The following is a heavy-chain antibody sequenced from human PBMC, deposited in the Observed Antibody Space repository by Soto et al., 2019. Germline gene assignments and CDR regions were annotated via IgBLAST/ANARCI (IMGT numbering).Heavy chain of an antibody. Sequence: ASVKVSCKASGYTFTSYYMHWVRQAPGQGLEWMGIINPSGGSTSYAQKFQGRVTMTRDTSTSTVYMELSSLRSEDTAVYYCARVKGIAVAGNHSGAFDIWGQGTMVT. CDR3: ARVKGIAVAGNHSGAFDI. D-gene: IGHD6-19*01. V-gene: IGHV1-46*03. CDR1: GYTFTSYY. J-gene: IGHJ3*02. CDR2: INPSGGST.